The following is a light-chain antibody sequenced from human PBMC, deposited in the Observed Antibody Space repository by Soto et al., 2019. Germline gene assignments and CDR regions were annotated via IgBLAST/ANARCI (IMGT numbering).Light chain of an antibody. V-gene: IGLV2-8*01. J-gene: IGLJ3*02. CDR1: GGDIGTYKY. Sequence: QPVLTQPPSASGSPGQSVTISCTGTGGDIGTYKYVSWYQQHPGQAPKLIIYAVSKRPSGVPGRFFGSKSGNTASLSVSGLQSEDEADYYCTSYAGSSNRVFGGGTKLTVL. CDR2: AVS. CDR3: TSYAGSSNRV.